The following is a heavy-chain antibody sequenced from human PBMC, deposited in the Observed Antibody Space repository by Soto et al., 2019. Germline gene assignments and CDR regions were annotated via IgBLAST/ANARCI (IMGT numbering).Heavy chain of an antibody. CDR1: GFPFSSYI. V-gene: IGHV3-21*01. J-gene: IGHJ6*02. CDR2: ISSSSSYI. CDR3: ARDGYYGSGSGYYYGMDV. D-gene: IGHD3-10*01. Sequence: GCPLILSCASSGFPFSSYIMNWVRQAPGKGVEWVSSISSSSSYIYYADAVKGRFTISRDNAKNSLYLKMNSLRADDTAVYYCARDGYYGSGSGYYYGMDVWGQRTKVTVSS.